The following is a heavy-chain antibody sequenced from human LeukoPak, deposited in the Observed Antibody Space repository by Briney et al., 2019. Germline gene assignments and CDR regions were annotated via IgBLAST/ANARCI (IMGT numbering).Heavy chain of an antibody. J-gene: IGHJ1*01. CDR3: TKDEAQYFQH. V-gene: IGHV3-30*02. CDR2: IRNDDGSNK. CDR1: GFTFSNYG. Sequence: GGSLRLSCAASGFTFSNYGMHWVRQAPGKGLEWVAFIRNDDGSNKYYADSVKGRFTISRDNSKNTVHLQMNSLRVEDTAVYYCTKDEAQYFQHWGQGTLVTVSA.